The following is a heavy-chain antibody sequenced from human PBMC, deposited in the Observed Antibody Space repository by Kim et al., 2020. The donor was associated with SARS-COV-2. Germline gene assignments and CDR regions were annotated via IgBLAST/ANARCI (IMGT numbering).Heavy chain of an antibody. CDR2: ITRSGDNT. D-gene: IGHD6-25*01. CDR1: GFTLSSYD. V-gene: IGHV3-23*01. Sequence: GGSLRLSCAASGFTLSSYDMTWVRQAPVKGLEWVSFITRSGDNTYYADSVKGRFTISRDNSKNTLFLQMNSLRADDTAVYFCPRQRLPDYWGQGTIVTVS. CDR3: PRQRLPDY. J-gene: IGHJ4*02.